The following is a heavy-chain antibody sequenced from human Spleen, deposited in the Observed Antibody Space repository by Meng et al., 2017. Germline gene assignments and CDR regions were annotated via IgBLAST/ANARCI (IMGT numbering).Heavy chain of an antibody. J-gene: IGHJ3*02. CDR1: GFTFTSFA. Sequence: GESLKISCATSGFTFTSFAMSWVRQAPGMGLEWLSAISPSGDFALYADSVKGRFTISRDNSRNTLHLQMDSLRAEDTALYYCAKKLVRGETHAFDTWGQGTMVTVSS. V-gene: IGHV3-23*01. CDR2: ISPSGDFA. D-gene: IGHD3-10*01. CDR3: AKKLVRGETHAFDT.